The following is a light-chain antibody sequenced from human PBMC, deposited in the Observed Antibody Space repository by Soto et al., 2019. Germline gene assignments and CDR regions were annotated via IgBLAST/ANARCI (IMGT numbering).Light chain of an antibody. J-gene: IGKJ1*01. CDR1: ESISNS. CDR2: GAS. Sequence: EVVMTQSPATLSVSPGERATLSCRASESISNSVAWYQHKPGQPPSLLIFGASTRATGIPARFSGSGSGTDFTLTISSLQSEDYAVYYCQQYTRCLRTFGQGTKVDIK. CDR3: QQYTRCLRT. V-gene: IGKV3-15*01.